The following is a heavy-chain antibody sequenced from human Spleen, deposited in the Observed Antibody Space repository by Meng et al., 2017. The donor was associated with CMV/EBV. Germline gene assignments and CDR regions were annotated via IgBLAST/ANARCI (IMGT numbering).Heavy chain of an antibody. V-gene: IGHV1-8*02. D-gene: IGHD3-3*01. CDR2: MNPKKGKT. J-gene: IGHJ5*02. Sequence: ASVKVSCKASGYTFTSYDINWVRQAPGQGLEWMGWMNPKKGKTGYSQKFQGRVTMTWNISMSTAYVELSSLRSEDTAVYYCARGQDDFYSGDWFDPWGQGTLVTVSS. CDR3: ARGQDDFYSGDWFDP. CDR1: GYTFTSYD.